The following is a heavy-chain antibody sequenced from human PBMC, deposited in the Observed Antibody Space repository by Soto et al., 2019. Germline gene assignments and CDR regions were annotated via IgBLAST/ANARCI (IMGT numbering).Heavy chain of an antibody. Sequence: SVKVSCKASGGTFSRYSISWVRQAPGQGLEWMGGIIPIFGTANYAQKFQGRVTITADESTSTAYMELSSLRSEDTAVYYCARVGESSGYRLDYYYGMDVWGQGTTVTVSS. CDR3: ARVGESSGYRLDYYYGMDV. J-gene: IGHJ6*02. V-gene: IGHV1-69*13. CDR1: GGTFSRYS. CDR2: IIPIFGTA. D-gene: IGHD5-12*01.